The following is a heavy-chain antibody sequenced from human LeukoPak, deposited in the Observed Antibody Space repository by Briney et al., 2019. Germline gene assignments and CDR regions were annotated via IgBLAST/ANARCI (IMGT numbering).Heavy chain of an antibody. CDR1: GFTFSSYS. D-gene: IGHD3-3*01. Sequence: GGSLRLSCAASGFTFSSYSMNWVRQAPGKGLEWVSSISSSSSYIYYADSVKGRFTTSSDNAKNSLYLQMNSLRAEDAAVYYCARELRFLEWLLDYWGQGTLVTVSS. CDR2: ISSSSSYI. CDR3: ARELRFLEWLLDY. J-gene: IGHJ4*02. V-gene: IGHV3-21*01.